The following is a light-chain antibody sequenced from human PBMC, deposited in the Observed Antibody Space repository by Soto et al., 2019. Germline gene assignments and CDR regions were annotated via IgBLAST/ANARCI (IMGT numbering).Light chain of an antibody. J-gene: IGKJ5*01. CDR3: QQLTSWPPSIT. CDR1: QSVSSY. CDR2: DTS. Sequence: EIVMTQSPATLSVSPGERATLSCRASQSVSSYLAWYQQKPGQAPRLLIYDTSNRATGIPARFSGSGSGTDFTLTISSLEPEDFAVYYCQQLTSWPPSITFGQGTRLEIK. V-gene: IGKV3-11*01.